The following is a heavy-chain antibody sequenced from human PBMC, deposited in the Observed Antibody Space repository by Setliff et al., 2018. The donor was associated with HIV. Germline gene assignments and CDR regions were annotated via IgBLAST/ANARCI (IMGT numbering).Heavy chain of an antibody. CDR1: GYSFTSYW. Sequence: GESLKISCKGSGYSFTSYWIGWVRQMPGKGLEWMVIIYPGDSDTSYSPSFQGQVTISVDKSIPTAYLQWSTLKASDTAVYFCARNHHYYGSGSPKFYYFDYWGQGTLVTVSS. CDR2: IYPGDSDT. J-gene: IGHJ4*02. V-gene: IGHV5-51*01. D-gene: IGHD3-10*01. CDR3: ARNHHYYGSGSPKFYYFDY.